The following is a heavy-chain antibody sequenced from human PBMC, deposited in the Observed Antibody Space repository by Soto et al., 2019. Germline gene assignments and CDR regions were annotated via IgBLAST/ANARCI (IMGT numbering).Heavy chain of an antibody. Sequence: QVQLVESGGGVVQPGRSLRLSCAASGFTFSSYGMHWVRQAPGKGLEWVAVISYDGSNKYYADSVKGRFTISRDNSKNTLYLQMNSLRAEDTAVYYCAKDYDFWSGYYGTPVVERGHWFDPWGQGTLVTVSS. CDR2: ISYDGSNK. V-gene: IGHV3-30*18. CDR1: GFTFSSYG. CDR3: AKDYDFWSGYYGTPVVERGHWFDP. D-gene: IGHD3-3*01. J-gene: IGHJ5*02.